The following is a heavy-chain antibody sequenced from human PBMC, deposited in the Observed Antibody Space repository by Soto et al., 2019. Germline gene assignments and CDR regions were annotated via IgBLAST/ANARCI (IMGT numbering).Heavy chain of an antibody. CDR2: IYYSGST. Sequence: QVQLQESGPGLVKPSQTLSLTCTVSGGSISSGGYYWSWIRQHPGKGLEWIGYIYYSGSTYYNPFLKSRVTISVDPAKNQFSLKLSSVTSADTAVYYCARVVQYYYDGGGWYFDLWGRGTLVTVSS. J-gene: IGHJ2*01. CDR3: ARVVQYYYDGGGWYFDL. V-gene: IGHV4-31*03. CDR1: GGSISSGGYY. D-gene: IGHD3-22*01.